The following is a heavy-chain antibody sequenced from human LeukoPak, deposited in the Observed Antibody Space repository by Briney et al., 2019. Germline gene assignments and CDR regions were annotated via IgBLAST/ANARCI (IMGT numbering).Heavy chain of an antibody. CDR3: ARERALNPNRSLGY. Sequence: PGRSLRLSCAASGFTFSSYGMHWARQAPGKGLEWVAVIWYDGSNKYYADSVKSRFTISRDNSKNTLYLQMNSLRAEDTAVYYCARERALNPNRSLGYWGQGTLVTVSS. D-gene: IGHD1-14*01. CDR1: GFTFSSYG. V-gene: IGHV3-33*01. CDR2: IWYDGSNK. J-gene: IGHJ4*02.